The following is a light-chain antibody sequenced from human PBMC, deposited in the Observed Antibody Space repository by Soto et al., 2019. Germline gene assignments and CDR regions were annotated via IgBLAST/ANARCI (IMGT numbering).Light chain of an antibody. CDR1: SSDVGGYNS. V-gene: IGLV2-14*01. CDR2: EVS. CDR3: SSYTTSTTYV. J-gene: IGLJ1*01. Sequence: QSALTQPASVSGSPGQSITISCTGTSSDVGGYNSVSWYQQHPGKAPKLMIYEVSHRPSGVSNRFSGSKSANTASLTISGLQAEDEADYYCSSYTTSTTYVFGPGNKLTVL.